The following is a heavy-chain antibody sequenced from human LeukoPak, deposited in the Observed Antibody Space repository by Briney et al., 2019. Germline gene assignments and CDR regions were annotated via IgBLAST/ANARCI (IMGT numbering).Heavy chain of an antibody. V-gene: IGHV3-7*01. D-gene: IGHD1-7*01. Sequence: GGSLRLSCAASGFTFSSYWMSWVRQAPGKGLEWVANIKQDGSEKYYVDSVKGRFTISRDNSKNTLYLQMNSLRAEDTAVYYCARDPMNYGANWFDPWGQGTLVTVSS. CDR1: GFTFSSYW. J-gene: IGHJ5*02. CDR3: ARDPMNYGANWFDP. CDR2: IKQDGSEK.